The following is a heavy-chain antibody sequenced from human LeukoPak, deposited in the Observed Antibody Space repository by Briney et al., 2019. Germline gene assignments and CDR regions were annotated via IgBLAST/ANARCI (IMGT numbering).Heavy chain of an antibody. CDR1: GFTFDDYA. V-gene: IGHV3-43D*04. CDR2: ISWDGGSK. CDR3: AKDRHNWKGVAYYYYGMDV. J-gene: IGHJ6*04. Sequence: PGGSLRLSCAASGFTFDDYAMHWVRQAPGKGLEWVSLISWDGGSKYYADSVKGRFTISRDNSKNSLYLQMNSLRAEDTALFYCAKDRHNWKGVAYYYYGMDVWGKGTTVTVSS. D-gene: IGHD1-1*01.